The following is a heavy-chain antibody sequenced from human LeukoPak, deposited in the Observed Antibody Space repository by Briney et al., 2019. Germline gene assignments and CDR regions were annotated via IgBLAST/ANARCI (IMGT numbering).Heavy chain of an antibody. CDR2: IKQDGSEK. D-gene: IGHD3-22*01. CDR3: ASGNYYDSSGYYY. J-gene: IGHJ4*02. Sequence: PGGSLRLSCVASGFTFSSYWMHWVRQAPGKGLEWVANIKQDGSEKYYVDSVKGRFTISRDNSKNTLYLQMNSLRAEDTAVYYCASGNYYDSSGYYYWGQGTLVTVSS. CDR1: GFTFSSYW. V-gene: IGHV3-7*01.